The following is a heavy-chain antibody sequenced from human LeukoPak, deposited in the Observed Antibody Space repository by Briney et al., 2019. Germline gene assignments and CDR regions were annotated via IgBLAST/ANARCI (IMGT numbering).Heavy chain of an antibody. J-gene: IGHJ4*02. V-gene: IGHV3-7*01. Sequence: GGSLRLSCAASGFTFSSYWMSWVRRAPGKGLEWVANIKKDGSEKYYVDSVKGRFTISRDNAKTSLYLQMNSLRAEDTAVYYCARDLSGVAGYTYGRGIDYWGQGTLVTVSS. D-gene: IGHD5-18*01. CDR2: IKKDGSEK. CDR1: GFTFSSYW. CDR3: ARDLSGVAGYTYGRGIDY.